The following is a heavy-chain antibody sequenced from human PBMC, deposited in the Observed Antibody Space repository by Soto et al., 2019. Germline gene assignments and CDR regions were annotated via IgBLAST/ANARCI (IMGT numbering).Heavy chain of an antibody. Sequence: EVQLVESGGGLVQPGGSLRLSCAASGFTFSSYWMHWVRQAPGKGLVWVSRINSDGSSTSYADSVKGRFTISRDNAKNTLYLQMNRLRAEDTAGYYCARCDYIWGSYRDAFDIWGRGTTVTVS. CDR2: INSDGSST. D-gene: IGHD3-16*02. CDR1: GFTFSSYW. CDR3: ARCDYIWGSYRDAFDI. V-gene: IGHV3-74*01. J-gene: IGHJ3*02.